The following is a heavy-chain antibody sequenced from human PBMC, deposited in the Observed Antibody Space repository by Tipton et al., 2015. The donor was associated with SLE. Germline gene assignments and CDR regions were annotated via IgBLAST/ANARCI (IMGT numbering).Heavy chain of an antibody. CDR3: ARDRETAGELAPFDY. CDR2: IYYSGST. D-gene: IGHD1-26*01. CDR1: GGSISSSSYY. V-gene: IGHV4-39*07. Sequence: LRLSCTVSGGSISSSSYYWGWIRQPPGKGLEWIGRIYYSGSTYYNPSLKSRVTISVDTSKNQFSLKLSSVTAADTAVYYCARDRETAGELAPFDYWGQGTLVTVSS. J-gene: IGHJ4*02.